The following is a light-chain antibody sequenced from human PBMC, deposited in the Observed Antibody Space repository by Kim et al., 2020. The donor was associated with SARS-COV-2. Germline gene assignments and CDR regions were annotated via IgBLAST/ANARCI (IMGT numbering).Light chain of an antibody. CDR1: SSNLGRHF. CDR3: ATWDVSLDAWV. V-gene: IGLV1-44*01. J-gene: IGLJ3*02. Sequence: GQMVTTSCSDSSSNLGRHFVNWFQQPPGTAPTVFIYDTHQRPSGVPDRFSGSRSGTSASLAISGLQSEDEADYYCATWDVSLDAWVFGGGTQLTVL. CDR2: DTH.